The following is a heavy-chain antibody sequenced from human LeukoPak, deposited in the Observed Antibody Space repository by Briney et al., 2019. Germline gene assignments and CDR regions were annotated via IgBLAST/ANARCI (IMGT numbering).Heavy chain of an antibody. CDR1: GFTFSNAY. D-gene: IGHD2-2*01. CDR3: ARARDCCSTSCYASYFDY. V-gene: IGHV3-48*01. Sequence: GGSLRLSCAASGFTFSNAYMNWVRQAPGKGLEWVSYISSGSSSIYFADSVKGRFTISRDSAKNSLYLQMNSLRAEDTAVYYCARARDCCSTSCYASYFDYWGQGTLVTVSS. J-gene: IGHJ4*02. CDR2: ISSGSSSI.